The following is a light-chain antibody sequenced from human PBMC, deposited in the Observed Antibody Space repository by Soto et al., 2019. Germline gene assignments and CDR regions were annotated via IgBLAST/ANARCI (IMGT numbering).Light chain of an antibody. CDR1: SGHSNYA. Sequence: QLVLTQSPSASASLGASVKLTCTLSSGHSNYAIAWHQQQSEKGPRYLMKLNSDGSHSQGDGIPDRFSGSSSGAERYLTISRLQSEDEADYFCQTWGSGIVVFGGGTKLTVL. V-gene: IGLV4-69*01. CDR3: QTWGSGIVV. CDR2: LNSDGSH. J-gene: IGLJ2*01.